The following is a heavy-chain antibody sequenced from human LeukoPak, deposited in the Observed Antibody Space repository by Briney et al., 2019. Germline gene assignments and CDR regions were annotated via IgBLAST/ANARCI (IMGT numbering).Heavy chain of an antibody. J-gene: IGHJ4*02. V-gene: IGHV4-59*12. CDR2: IYYSGIT. CDR1: GGSISSYY. Sequence: SETLSLTCTVSGGSISSYYWSWIRQPPGKGLEWIGYIYYSGITNYNPSLKSRVTMSVDTSKNQFSLKLSSVTAADTAVYYCARVGYGSGSYYDYWGQGTLVTVSS. CDR3: ARVGYGSGSYYDY. D-gene: IGHD3-10*01.